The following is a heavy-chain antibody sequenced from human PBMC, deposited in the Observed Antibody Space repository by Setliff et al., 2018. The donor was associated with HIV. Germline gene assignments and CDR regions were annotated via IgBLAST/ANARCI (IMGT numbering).Heavy chain of an antibody. J-gene: IGHJ3*02. CDR3: ARDPYNTVTVNFGAFDI. Sequence: VGSLRLSCAASGFTFSSYWMSWVRQAPGKGLEWVANIKGDGSEQYYVASVKGRFTISRDNFKNSLYLQMTSLRVEDTAVYYCARDPYNTVTVNFGAFDIWGQGTMVTVSS. CDR2: IKGDGSEQ. V-gene: IGHV3-7*03. CDR1: GFTFSSYW. D-gene: IGHD3-9*01.